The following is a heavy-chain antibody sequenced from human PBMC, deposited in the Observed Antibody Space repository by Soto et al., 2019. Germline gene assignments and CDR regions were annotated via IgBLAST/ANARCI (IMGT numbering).Heavy chain of an antibody. CDR1: GIIFTGYG. CDR2: IRFDGTNT. J-gene: IGHJ4*02. Sequence: QVQLVESGGGVVQPGGSLRLSCAASGIIFTGYGMHWVRQAPGQGLEWVAVIRFDGTNTYYADSVKGRFTISRDNSKNMLYLQMNSLRAEDTAVYYRARDGVGATVFFGFFDYWGQGALVTVSS. V-gene: IGHV3-33*01. D-gene: IGHD1-26*01. CDR3: ARDGVGATVFFGFFDY.